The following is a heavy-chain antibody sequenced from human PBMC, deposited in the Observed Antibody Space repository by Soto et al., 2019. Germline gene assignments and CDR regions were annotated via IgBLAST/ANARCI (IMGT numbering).Heavy chain of an antibody. V-gene: IGHV4-59*08. CDR2: IYYSGST. Sequence: QVQLQESGPGLVKPSETLSLTCTVSGGSINSYYWSWIRQPPGKGLEWIGYIYYSGSTNYNPSLKRRVTISVDTSKNQFSLKLTSVTAADTAVYYCASQGYWGQGTLVTVSS. J-gene: IGHJ4*02. CDR1: GGSINSYY. CDR3: ASQGY.